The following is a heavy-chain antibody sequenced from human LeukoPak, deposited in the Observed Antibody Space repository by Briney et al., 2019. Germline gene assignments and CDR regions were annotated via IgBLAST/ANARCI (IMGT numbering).Heavy chain of an antibody. Sequence: SETLSLTCAVYGGSFSDHYWNWLRQPPGKGLEWIGEINHSGTTNYNASLKSRVTISVDTSKNHFSLKLNSMTAADTAVYYCARKASHFSYGLRAIDYWGQGNLVTVPS. D-gene: IGHD5-18*01. CDR1: GGSFSDHY. CDR3: ARKASHFSYGLRAIDY. V-gene: IGHV4-34*01. J-gene: IGHJ4*02. CDR2: INHSGTT.